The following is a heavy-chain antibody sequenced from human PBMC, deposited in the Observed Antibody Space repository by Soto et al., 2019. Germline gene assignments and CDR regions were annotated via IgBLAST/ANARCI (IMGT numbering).Heavy chain of an antibody. CDR1: GFTFSSYS. J-gene: IGHJ6*03. CDR2: ISSSSSTI. CDR3: ASHHYYMDV. Sequence: EVQLVESGGGLVQPGGSLRLSCAASGFTFSSYSMNWVRQAPGKGLEWVSYISSSSSTIYYADSVKGRFTISRDNAKNSLYLQMNSLRAEDTAVYYCASHHYYMDVWGKGTTVTVSS. V-gene: IGHV3-48*01.